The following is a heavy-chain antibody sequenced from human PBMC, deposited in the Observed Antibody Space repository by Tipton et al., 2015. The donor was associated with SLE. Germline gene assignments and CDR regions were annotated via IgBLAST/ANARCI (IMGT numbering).Heavy chain of an antibody. CDR3: ARGRTSYYDSSGFSGRLDY. CDR2: VYYSGST. D-gene: IGHD3-22*01. V-gene: IGHV4-34*01. Sequence: GLVKPSETLSLTCAVYGGSFSGYYWNWIRQPPGKGLEWIGYVYYSGSTYYNPSLKSRVTISVDTSKNQFSLKLTSVTAADTAVYYCARGRTSYYDSSGFSGRLDYWGQGTLVTVSS. CDR1: GGSFSGYY. J-gene: IGHJ4*02.